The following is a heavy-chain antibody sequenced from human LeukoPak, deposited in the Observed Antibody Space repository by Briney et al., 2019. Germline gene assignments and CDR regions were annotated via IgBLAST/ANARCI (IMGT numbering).Heavy chain of an antibody. Sequence: GWSLRLSCAASGFTFSSYAMSWVRQTPGKGLEWVSAISGSGGSTYYADSVKGRFTISRDNSKNTLYLQMNSLRAEDTAVYYCAKGVVPDALADYYGMDVWGQGTTVTVSS. J-gene: IGHJ6*02. CDR2: ISGSGGST. D-gene: IGHD2-2*01. CDR3: AKGVVPDALADYYGMDV. V-gene: IGHV3-23*01. CDR1: GFTFSSYA.